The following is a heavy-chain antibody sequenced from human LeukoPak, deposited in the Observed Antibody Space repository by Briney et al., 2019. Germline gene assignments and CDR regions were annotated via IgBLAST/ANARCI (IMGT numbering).Heavy chain of an antibody. CDR1: GFTVSSNY. Sequence: GGSLRLSCAASGFTVSSNYMSWVRQAPGKGLEWVSVIYSGGSTYYADSVKGRFTISRDNSKNTLYLQMNSLRAEDTAVYYCARYNGDLTGGFDYWGQGTLVTVSS. CDR3: ARYNGDLTGGFDY. CDR2: IYSGGST. D-gene: IGHD4-17*01. J-gene: IGHJ4*02. V-gene: IGHV3-53*01.